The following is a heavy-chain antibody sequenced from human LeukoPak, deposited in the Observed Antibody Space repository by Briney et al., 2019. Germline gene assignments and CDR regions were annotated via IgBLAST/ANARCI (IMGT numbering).Heavy chain of an antibody. J-gene: IGHJ4*02. V-gene: IGHV3-48*04. CDR2: ISSSGRTT. CDR3: ARAHPRAITLIRGVSDY. Sequence: PGGSLRLSCAASGFTFNTYTMNWVRQAPGKGLEWVTDISSSGRTTYYADSMKGRFTISRDNAKDSLYLQMNSLRAEDTAVYYCARAHPRAITLIRGVSDYWGQGTLVTVSS. CDR1: GFTFNTYT. D-gene: IGHD3-10*01.